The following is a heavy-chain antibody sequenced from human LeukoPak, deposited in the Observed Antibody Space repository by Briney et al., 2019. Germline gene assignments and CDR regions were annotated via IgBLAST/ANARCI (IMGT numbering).Heavy chain of an antibody. V-gene: IGHV3-23*01. CDR3: ASGLNKAAGEEVRDY. D-gene: IGHD6-13*01. CDR1: GFTFSSHA. Sequence: GGSLRLSCAASGFTFSSHALSWVRQAPGKGLEWVSSLSGSGYNTYYADSVKGRFTISRDNSKNTVYLQMNSLRAEDTAVYYCASGLNKAAGEEVRDYWGQGTLVTVSS. CDR2: LSGSGYNT. J-gene: IGHJ4*02.